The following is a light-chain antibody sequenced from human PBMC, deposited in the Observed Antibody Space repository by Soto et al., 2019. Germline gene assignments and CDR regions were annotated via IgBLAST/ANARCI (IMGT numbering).Light chain of an antibody. CDR3: ISYIPSTTTHWV. CDR1: NTDVGGYDR. V-gene: IGLV2-14*01. J-gene: IGLJ3*02. Sequence: QSALTQPASVSGSPGQSITISCTGTNTDVGGYDRVSWYQHHPGKAPKMLIFEVFNRPSGISDRFSGSKSGDTASLTLSGLQAEDEADYYCISYIPSTTTHWVFGGGTKLTVL. CDR2: EVF.